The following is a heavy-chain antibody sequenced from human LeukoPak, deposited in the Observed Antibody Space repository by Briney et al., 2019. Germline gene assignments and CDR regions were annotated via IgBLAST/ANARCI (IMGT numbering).Heavy chain of an antibody. CDR3: ARHMGLYYDSSGSPLDY. V-gene: IGHV4-61*01. CDR1: GGSVSSGSYY. Sequence: SETLSLTCTVSGGSVSSGSYYWSWIRQPPGKGLEWIGYIYYSGSTNYNPSLKSRVTISVDTSKNQFSLKLSSVTAADTAVYYCARHMGLYYDSSGSPLDYWGQGTLVTVSS. CDR2: IYYSGST. J-gene: IGHJ4*02. D-gene: IGHD3-22*01.